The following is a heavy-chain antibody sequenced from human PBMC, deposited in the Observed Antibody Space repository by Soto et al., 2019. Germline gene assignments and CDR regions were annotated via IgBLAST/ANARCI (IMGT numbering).Heavy chain of an antibody. CDR2: IYYSGST. V-gene: IGHV4-59*08. Sequence: SETLSLTCTVSGGSISSYYWSWIRQPPGKGLEWIGNIYYSGSTNYNPSLKSRVTISVDTSKNQFSLKLSSVTAADPAVYYCARHADYYGSGTYFDYWGQGTLVTVSS. CDR3: ARHADYYGSGTYFDY. D-gene: IGHD3-10*01. J-gene: IGHJ4*02. CDR1: GGSISSYY.